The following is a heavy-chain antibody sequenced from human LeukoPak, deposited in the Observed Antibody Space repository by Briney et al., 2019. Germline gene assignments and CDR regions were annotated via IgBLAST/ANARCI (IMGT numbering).Heavy chain of an antibody. CDR2: INRDGSKK. Sequence: GGSLRLSCAASGFTFSSYWMNWVRQAPGKGLEWVANINRDGSKKYYVDSVKGRFTFSRDNAKNSLYLQMNSLRAEDTAVYYCARRRIAAAGLSYYFDYWGQGTLVTVSS. CDR3: ARRRIAAAGLSYYFDY. D-gene: IGHD6-13*01. CDR1: GFTFSSYW. J-gene: IGHJ4*02. V-gene: IGHV3-7*01.